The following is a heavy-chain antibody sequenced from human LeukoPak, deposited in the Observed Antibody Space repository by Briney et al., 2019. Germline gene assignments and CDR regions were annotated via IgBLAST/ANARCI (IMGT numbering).Heavy chain of an antibody. D-gene: IGHD6-6*01. CDR1: GGSISSSSYY. Sequence: PSETLSLTCTVSGGSISSSSYYWGWIRQPPGKGLEWIGSIYYSGSTCYNPSLKSRVTISVDTSKNQFSLKLSSVTAADTAVYYCARQRIAARPDYFDYWGQGTLVTVSS. V-gene: IGHV4-39*01. CDR3: ARQRIAARPDYFDY. CDR2: IYYSGST. J-gene: IGHJ4*02.